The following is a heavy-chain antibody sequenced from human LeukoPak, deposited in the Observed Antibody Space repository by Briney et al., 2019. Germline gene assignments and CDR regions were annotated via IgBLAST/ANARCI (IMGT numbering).Heavy chain of an antibody. CDR3: ASTAVAGAFDY. CDR2: IYYSGST. Sequence: NPSETLSLTCAVYGGSFSGYYWSWIRQPPGKGLEWIGYIYYSGSTNYNPSLKSRVTISVDTSKNQFSLKLNSVTAADTAVYYCASTAVAGAFDYWGQGTLVTVSS. V-gene: IGHV4-59*01. J-gene: IGHJ4*02. CDR1: GGSFSGYY. D-gene: IGHD6-19*01.